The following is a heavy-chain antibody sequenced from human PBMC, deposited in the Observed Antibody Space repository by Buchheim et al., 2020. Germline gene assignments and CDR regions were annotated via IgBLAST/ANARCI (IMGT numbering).Heavy chain of an antibody. D-gene: IGHD3-3*01. J-gene: IGHJ6*02. V-gene: IGHV3-7*01. CDR3: ARDSDFWSGYYSTYYYYYGMDV. CDR2: IKQDGSEK. CDR1: GFTFSSYW. Sequence: EVQLVESGGGLVQPGGSLRLSCAASGFTFSSYWMSWVRQAPGKGLEWVANIKQDGSEKYYVDSVKGRFTISRDNAKNSLYLQMNSLRAEDTAVYYCARDSDFWSGYYSTYYYYYGMDVWGQGTT.